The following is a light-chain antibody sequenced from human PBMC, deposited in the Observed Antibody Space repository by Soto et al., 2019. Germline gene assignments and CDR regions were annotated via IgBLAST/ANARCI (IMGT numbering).Light chain of an antibody. V-gene: IGKV3-11*01. Sequence: EVVLTQSQGTLSLSPGERGTLSSRASQTVSSNFLAWYQQKPGQAPRLLIYDASKRATGIPARFSGSGSGTDFTLTISSLEPEDFALYYCQQLSHWPFTFGPGTKVDIK. CDR1: QTVSSN. J-gene: IGKJ3*01. CDR3: QQLSHWPFT. CDR2: DAS.